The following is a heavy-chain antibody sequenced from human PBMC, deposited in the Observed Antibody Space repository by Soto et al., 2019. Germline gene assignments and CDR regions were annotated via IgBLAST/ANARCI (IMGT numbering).Heavy chain of an antibody. CDR2: IIPMFGTA. Sequence: QVQLAQSGAEVKKPGSSVKVSCKASGGTSRSYPISGVRQAPGQGLEWMGGIIPMFGTANYAHKFQGRLTITSDDSTRTAYMELSSLRSEDTAVYYFARLSSGTGNSYSPFEYWGQGTLVTVS. J-gene: IGHJ4*02. CDR1: GGTSRSYP. V-gene: IGHV1-69*01. D-gene: IGHD2-21*01. CDR3: ARLSSGTGNSYSPFEY.